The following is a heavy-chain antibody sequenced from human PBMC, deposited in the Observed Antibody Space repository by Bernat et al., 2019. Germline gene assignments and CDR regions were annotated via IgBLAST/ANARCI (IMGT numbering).Heavy chain of an antibody. CDR3: ARGGGAFDI. Sequence: EVQLVESGGGLLQPGGSLRLSCAASGFSFSSYDMNWVRQAPGKGLEWVSLVTGSGTNIFYADAVKGRFTVSRDNAKNSLYLQRNSLRAEDTAVYYCARGGGAFDIWGQGTMVTVSS. CDR2: VTGSGTNI. CDR1: GFSFSSYD. V-gene: IGHV3-48*01. J-gene: IGHJ3*02.